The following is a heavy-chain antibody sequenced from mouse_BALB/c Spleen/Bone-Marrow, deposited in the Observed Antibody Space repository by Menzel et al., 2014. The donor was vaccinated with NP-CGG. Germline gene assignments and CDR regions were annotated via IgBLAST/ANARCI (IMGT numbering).Heavy chain of an antibody. D-gene: IGHD2-12*01. CDR3: ARVAYYNVYFDY. CDR2: INSNGGST. V-gene: IGHV5-6-3*01. Sequence: EVKVVDSGGGLVQPGGSLKLSCAASGFTFGNYAMSWVRQTPDKRLELVATINSNGGSTYYPDSVKGRFTISRDNARNTLYLQMSSLKSEDTAMYYCARVAYYNVYFDYWGQGTTLTVSS. CDR1: GFTFGNYA. J-gene: IGHJ2*01.